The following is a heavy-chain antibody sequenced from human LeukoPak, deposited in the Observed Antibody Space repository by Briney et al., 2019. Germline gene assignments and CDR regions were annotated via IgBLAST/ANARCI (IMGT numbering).Heavy chain of an antibody. D-gene: IGHD3-16*01. J-gene: IGHJ4*02. Sequence: PGGSLRLSCAASGFTFSSYAMSWVRQAPARGLEWVSSLRGCGETFYADSVKGRFTLTRDESRNTVYLQMNNLKVEDTPVYFGAKASWVSSADAVLWGQGTLVTVSS. CDR3: AKASWVSSADAVL. V-gene: IGHV3-23*01. CDR2: LRGCGET. CDR1: GFTFSSYA.